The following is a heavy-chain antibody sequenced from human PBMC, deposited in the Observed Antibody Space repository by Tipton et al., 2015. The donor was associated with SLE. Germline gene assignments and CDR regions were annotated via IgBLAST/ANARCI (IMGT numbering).Heavy chain of an antibody. J-gene: IGHJ3*02. V-gene: IGHV4-38-2*02. D-gene: IGHD1/OR15-1a*01. CDR3: ARENSRKGFDI. CDR2: MYQTGTT. Sequence: TLSLTCTVSGYSISTGYYWGWIRPPPGKGLEWIGNMYQTGTTDYNPPLKSRVTISIDTSKNQFSLKLSSLTAADTAVYYCARENSRKGFDIWGQGTMVTVSS. CDR1: GYSISTGYY.